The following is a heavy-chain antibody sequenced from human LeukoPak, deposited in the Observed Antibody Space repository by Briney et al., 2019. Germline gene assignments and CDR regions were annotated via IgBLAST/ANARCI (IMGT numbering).Heavy chain of an antibody. D-gene: IGHD6-19*01. CDR3: ARPGIAVAGTIH. V-gene: IGHV5-10-1*01. CDR1: GYSFTSYW. J-gene: IGHJ4*02. CDR2: IDPSDSYT. Sequence: GESLQISCKGSGYSFTSYWISWVRQMPGKGPEWMGRIDPSDSYTNYSPSFQGHVTISADKSISTAYLQWSSLKASDTAMYYCARPGIAVAGTIHWGQGTLVTVSS.